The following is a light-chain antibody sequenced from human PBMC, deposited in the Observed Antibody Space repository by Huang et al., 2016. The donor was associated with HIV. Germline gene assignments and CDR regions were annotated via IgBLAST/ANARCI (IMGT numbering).Light chain of an antibody. J-gene: IGKJ1*01. CDR1: QSVSSN. Sequence: EMVMTQSPATLSVSPGERATLSCRASQSVSSNLAWYQQKPGQAPRLLIYGASTRATGIPARFSGSVSGTEFALTISSLQSEDFAVYYCHQYNNWPPWTFGQGTKVEIK. CDR2: GAS. V-gene: IGKV3-15*01. CDR3: HQYNNWPPWT.